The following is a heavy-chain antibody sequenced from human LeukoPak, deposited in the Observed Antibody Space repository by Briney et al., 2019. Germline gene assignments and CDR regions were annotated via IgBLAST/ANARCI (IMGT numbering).Heavy chain of an antibody. J-gene: IGHJ5*02. CDR1: GGSISSSSYY. D-gene: IGHD6-19*01. CDR3: ARRSGWYGPLRGNWFDP. Sequence: PSETLSLTCTVSGGSISSSSYYWGWIRQPPGKGLEWIGSIYYSGSTYYNPSLKSRVTISVDTSKNQFSLKLSSVTAADTAVYYCARRSGWYGPLRGNWFDPWGQGTLVTVSS. CDR2: IYYSGST. V-gene: IGHV4-39*01.